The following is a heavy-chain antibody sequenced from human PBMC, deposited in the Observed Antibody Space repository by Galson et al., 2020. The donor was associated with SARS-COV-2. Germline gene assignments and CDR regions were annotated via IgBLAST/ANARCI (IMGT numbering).Heavy chain of an antibody. V-gene: IGHV4-61*02. CDR3: VREVLA. J-gene: IGHJ5*02. Sequence: SETLSLTCTVSGGSISSGSYYWSWIRQPAGKGLEWIGRIFSSGSTNYNPSLKSRVTISVDTSKNQFSLKLSSVTAADTAVYYCVREVLAWGRGTLVTVSS. CDR1: GGSISSGSYY. CDR2: IFSSGST.